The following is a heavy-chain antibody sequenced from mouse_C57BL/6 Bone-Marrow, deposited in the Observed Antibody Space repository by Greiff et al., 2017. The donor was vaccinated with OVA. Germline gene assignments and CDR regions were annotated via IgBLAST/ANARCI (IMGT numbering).Heavy chain of an antibody. CDR2: IDPENGDT. CDR1: GFNIKDDY. D-gene: IGHD2-4*01. V-gene: IGHV14-4*01. Sequence: VQLQQSGAELVRPGASVKLSCTASGFNIKDDYMHWVKQRPEQGLEWIGWIDPENGDTEYASKFQGKATITADTSSNTAYLQLSSLTAEATAVYYCTTDYYGYFDVWGTGTAVTVSA. CDR3: TTDYYGYFDV. J-gene: IGHJ1*03.